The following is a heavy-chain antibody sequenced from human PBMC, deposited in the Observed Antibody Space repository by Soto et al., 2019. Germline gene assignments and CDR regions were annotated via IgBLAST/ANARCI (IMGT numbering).Heavy chain of an antibody. D-gene: IGHD3-3*01. Sequence: ASVKVSCKASGYTFTSYYMHWVRQAPGQGLEWMGWISAYNGNTNYAQKLQGRVTMTTDTSTSTAYMELRSLRSDDTAVYYCARDVPNYDFWSGPSPYDAFDIWGQGTMVTVSS. V-gene: IGHV1-18*04. CDR1: GYTFTSYY. J-gene: IGHJ3*02. CDR3: ARDVPNYDFWSGPSPYDAFDI. CDR2: ISAYNGNT.